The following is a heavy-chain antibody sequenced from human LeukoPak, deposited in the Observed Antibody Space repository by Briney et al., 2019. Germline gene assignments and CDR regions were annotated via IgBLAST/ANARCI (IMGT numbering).Heavy chain of an antibody. J-gene: IGHJ3*02. CDR3: ARLPRPYDAFDI. Sequence: PSETLSLTCTVSGGSISSYYWSWIRQPPGKGLEWIGYIYYSGSTNYNPSLKSRVTISVDTSKNQFSLKLSSVTAADTAVYYCARLPRPYDAFDIWGQGTMVTVSS. CDR1: GGSISSYY. D-gene: IGHD6-25*01. V-gene: IGHV4-59*08. CDR2: IYYSGST.